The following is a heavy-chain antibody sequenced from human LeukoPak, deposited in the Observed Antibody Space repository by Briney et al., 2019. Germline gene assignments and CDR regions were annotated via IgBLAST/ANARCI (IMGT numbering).Heavy chain of an antibody. CDR2: IIPILGIA. CDR3: ARAITYCSSTSCSYYYYYGMDV. J-gene: IGHJ6*02. V-gene: IGHV1-69*04. CDR1: GGTFSSYA. D-gene: IGHD2-2*01. Sequence: GASVKVSCKASGGTFSSYAISWVRQAPGQGLEWMGRIIPILGIANYAQKFQGRVTITADKSTSIAYMELSSLRSEDTAVYYCARAITYCSSTSCSYYYYYGMDVWGQGTTVTVSS.